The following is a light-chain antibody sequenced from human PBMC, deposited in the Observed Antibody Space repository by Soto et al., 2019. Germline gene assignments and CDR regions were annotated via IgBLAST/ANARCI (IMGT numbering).Light chain of an antibody. CDR2: KAS. CDR3: QQYNIHSPYT. Sequence: DAQMTQSPSALSASVGDRVTITCRVSQPIDDWLAWYQQKPGKAPKLLIYKASTLQSGVPSRFSGSGWGTESTLTISSLQPDDFATYYCQQYNIHSPYTFGQGTRLAIK. V-gene: IGKV1-5*03. J-gene: IGKJ2*01. CDR1: QPIDDW.